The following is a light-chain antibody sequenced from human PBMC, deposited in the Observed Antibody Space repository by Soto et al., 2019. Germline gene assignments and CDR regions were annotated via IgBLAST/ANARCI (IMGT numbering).Light chain of an antibody. Sequence: EIVMTKSPATLSVSPVERATISCRASQGIYINLAWYQQKPGQAPRLLIHDASTRATGIPARFSGGGSGTEVTLTISSLQSEDVALYYCQKYNNRPLNCGQGTRLEIK. J-gene: IGKJ5*01. V-gene: IGKV3-15*01. CDR3: QKYNNRPLN. CDR2: DAS. CDR1: QGIYIN.